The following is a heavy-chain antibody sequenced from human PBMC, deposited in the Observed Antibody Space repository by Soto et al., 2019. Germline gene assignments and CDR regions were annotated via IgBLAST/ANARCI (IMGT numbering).Heavy chain of an antibody. Sequence: PGGSLRLCCSASGFTFSSYWMHWFRQAPGKGLVWVSRINSGGGTTTYADSVKGRFTISRDNAKNTLYLQMNGLRAEDTAVYYCARWFTYGNFDYFDYWGQGTQVTVSS. CDR1: GFTFSSYW. D-gene: IGHD3-10*01. CDR2: INSGGGTT. J-gene: IGHJ4*02. V-gene: IGHV3-74*01. CDR3: ARWFTYGNFDYFDY.